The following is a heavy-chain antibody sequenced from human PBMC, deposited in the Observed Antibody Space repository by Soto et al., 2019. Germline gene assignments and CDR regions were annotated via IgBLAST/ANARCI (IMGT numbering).Heavy chain of an antibody. V-gene: IGHV5-51*01. D-gene: IGHD2-2*01. CDR3: ARSLVVPASNYYYGMDV. CDR2: IYPGDSDT. Sequence: GESLKISCKGSEYSFTNYWIGWVRQMPGKGLEWMGIIYPGDSDTRYSPSFEGQVTISADKSISAAYLQWSSLKASDTAMYYCARSLVVPASNYYYGMDVWGQGTTVTVSS. CDR1: EYSFTNYW. J-gene: IGHJ6*02.